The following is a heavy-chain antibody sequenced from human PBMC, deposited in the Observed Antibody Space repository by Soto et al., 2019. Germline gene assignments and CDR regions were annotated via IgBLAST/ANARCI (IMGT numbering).Heavy chain of an antibody. CDR2: IWYYGSNK. D-gene: IGHD2-2*01. J-gene: IGHJ4*02. CDR1: GFTFSSYG. V-gene: IGHV3-33*01. CDR3: AREGLVVVPAAMDY. Sequence: GGSLRLSCAASGFTFSSYGMHWVRQAPGKGLEWVAVIWYYGSNKYYADSVKGRFTISRDNSKNTLYLQMNSLRAEDTAVYYCAREGLVVVPAAMDYWGQGTLVTVSS.